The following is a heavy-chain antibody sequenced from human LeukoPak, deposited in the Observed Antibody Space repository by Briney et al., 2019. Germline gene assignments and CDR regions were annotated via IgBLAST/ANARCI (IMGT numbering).Heavy chain of an antibody. V-gene: IGHV3-7*01. CDR2: IKQDGSEK. CDR1: GFTFSSYW. CDR3: ARHGSGSYLLTFDY. Sequence: GGSLRLSCAASGFTFSSYWMSWVRQAPGKGLEGVANIKQDGSEKYYVDSVKGRFTISRDNAKNSLYLQMNSLRAEDTAVYYCARHGSGSYLLTFDYWGQGTLVTVSS. J-gene: IGHJ4*02. D-gene: IGHD3-10*01.